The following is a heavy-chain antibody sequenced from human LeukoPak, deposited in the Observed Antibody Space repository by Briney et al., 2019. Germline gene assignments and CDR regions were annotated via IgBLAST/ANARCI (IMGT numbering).Heavy chain of an antibody. CDR1: GFTFSSYG. Sequence: GGSLRLFCAASGFTFSSYGMSWVRQAPGKGLEWVSAISGSGGSTYYADSVKGRFTISRDNSKNTLYLQMNSLRAEDTAVYYCAKVGSRDIVVVPAADVDPWGQGTLVTVSS. CDR3: AKVGSRDIVVVPAADVDP. J-gene: IGHJ5*02. CDR2: ISGSGGST. V-gene: IGHV3-23*01. D-gene: IGHD2-2*01.